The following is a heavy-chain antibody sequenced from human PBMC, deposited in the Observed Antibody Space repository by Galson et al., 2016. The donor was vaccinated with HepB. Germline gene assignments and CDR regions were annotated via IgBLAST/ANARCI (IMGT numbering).Heavy chain of an antibody. CDR1: GFTFSSYG. D-gene: IGHD6-19*01. CDR3: ARKSMAGPRSYFDY. CDR2: ISYDGSSK. Sequence: SLRLSCAASGFTFSSYGMHWVRQAPGKGLEWVAVISYDGSSKYYADSVKGRFTISRDNSKNTLYVQMNSLRTEDTAVYFCARKSMAGPRSYFDYWGQGTLVTVSS. J-gene: IGHJ4*02. V-gene: IGHV3-30*03.